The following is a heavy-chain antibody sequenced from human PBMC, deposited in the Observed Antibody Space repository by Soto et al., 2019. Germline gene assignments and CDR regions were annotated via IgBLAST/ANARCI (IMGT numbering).Heavy chain of an antibody. V-gene: IGHV1-2*04. J-gene: IGHJ6*02. CDR3: ARSRIAVAGTSAGYYYYGMDV. Sequence: GASVKVSCKASGYTFTGYYMHWVRQAPGQGLEWMGWINPNSGGTNYAQKFQGWVTMTRDTSISTAYMELSRLRSDDTAVYYCARSRIAVAGTSAGYYYYGMDVWGQGTTVTVSS. CDR1: GYTFTGYY. D-gene: IGHD6-19*01. CDR2: INPNSGGT.